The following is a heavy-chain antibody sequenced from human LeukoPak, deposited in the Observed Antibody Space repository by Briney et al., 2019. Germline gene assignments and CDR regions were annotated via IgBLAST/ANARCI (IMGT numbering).Heavy chain of an antibody. CDR3: AKVNYYDSSGAFDY. CDR1: GFTFSSYA. CDR2: ISGSGGST. V-gene: IGHV3-23*01. Sequence: GGSLRLSCAASGFTFSSYAMSWVRQAPGKGLEWVSAISGSGGSTYYPDSVKGRFTISRDNSKNTLYLQMNSLRAEDTAVYYCAKVNYYDSSGAFDYWGQGTLVTVSS. D-gene: IGHD3-22*01. J-gene: IGHJ4*02.